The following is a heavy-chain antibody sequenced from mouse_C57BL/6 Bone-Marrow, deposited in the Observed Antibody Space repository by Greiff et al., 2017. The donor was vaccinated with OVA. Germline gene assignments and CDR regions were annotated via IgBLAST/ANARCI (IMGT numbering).Heavy chain of an antibody. V-gene: IGHV1-55*01. Sequence: QVQLQQPGAELVKPGASVKMSCKASGYTFTSYWITWVKQRPGQGLEWIGEIYPGSGSTNYNEKFKSKATLTVDTSSSTAYMQLSSLTSEDSAVYYCARDPLYGSSYAWFAYWGQGTLVTVSA. D-gene: IGHD1-1*01. J-gene: IGHJ3*01. CDR1: GYTFTSYW. CDR3: ARDPLYGSSYAWFAY. CDR2: IYPGSGST.